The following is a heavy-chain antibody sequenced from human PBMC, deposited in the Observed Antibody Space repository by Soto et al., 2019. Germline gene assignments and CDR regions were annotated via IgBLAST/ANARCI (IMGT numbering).Heavy chain of an antibody. D-gene: IGHD2-15*01. CDR1: GYTFTGYY. V-gene: IGHV1-2*04. CDR3: TRVSPDCSDGSCYPPN. Sequence: ASVKVSCKASGYTFTGYYMHWVRQAPGQGLEWMGWINPNSGGTNYAQKFQGWVTMTRDTSISTAYMELSRLRSDDTGVYYCTRVSPDCSDGSCYPPNWGQGTLVTVSS. J-gene: IGHJ4*02. CDR2: INPNSGGT.